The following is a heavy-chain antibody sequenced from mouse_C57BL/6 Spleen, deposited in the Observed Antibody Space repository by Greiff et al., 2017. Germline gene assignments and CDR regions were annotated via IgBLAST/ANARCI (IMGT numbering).Heavy chain of an antibody. D-gene: IGHD1-1*01. V-gene: IGHV1-81*01. CDR1: GYTFTSYG. J-gene: IGHJ2*01. CDR3: ARPLGSSPYYFDY. Sequence: VQLQESGAELARPGASVKLSCKASGYTFTSYGISWVKQRTGQGLEWIGEIYPRSGNTYYNEKFKGKATLTADKSSSTAYMELRSLTSEDSAVYFCARPLGSSPYYFDYWGQGTTLTVSS. CDR2: IYPRSGNT.